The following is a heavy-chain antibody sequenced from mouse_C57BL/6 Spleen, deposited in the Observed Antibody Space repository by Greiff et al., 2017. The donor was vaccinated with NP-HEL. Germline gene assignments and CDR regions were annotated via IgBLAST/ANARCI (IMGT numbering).Heavy chain of an antibody. CDR3: ARGNSYYFDY. CDR2: ISYDGSN. J-gene: IGHJ2*01. V-gene: IGHV3-6*01. Sequence: EVKLQESGPGLVKPSQSLSLTCSVTGYSITSGYYWNWIRQFPGNKLEWMGYISYDGSNNYNPSLKNRLSITRDTSKNQFFLKLNSVTTEDTATYYCARGNSYYFDYWGQGTTLTVSS. CDR1: GYSITSGYY.